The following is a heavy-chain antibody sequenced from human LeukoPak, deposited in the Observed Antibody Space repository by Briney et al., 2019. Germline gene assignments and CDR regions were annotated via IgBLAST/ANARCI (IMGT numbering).Heavy chain of an antibody. CDR3: ARHYGP. Sequence: PSETLSLTCTVSGGPISSYYWSWIRQPPGKGLEWIGYIYYSGSTNYNPSLKSRVTISVDTSRNQFSLNLSSVTAADTAVYYCARHYGPWGQGTLVAVSS. CDR1: GGPISSYY. D-gene: IGHD4-17*01. V-gene: IGHV4-59*08. CDR2: IYYSGST. J-gene: IGHJ5*02.